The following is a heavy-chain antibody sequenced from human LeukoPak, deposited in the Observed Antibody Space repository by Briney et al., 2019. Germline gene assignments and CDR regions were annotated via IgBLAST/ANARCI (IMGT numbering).Heavy chain of an antibody. J-gene: IGHJ3*02. Sequence: PGGSLRLSCAASGLTFSSYSMTWVRQAPGKGLEWVSYLSGSSGTMYYADSVKGRFTISRDNAKNSLYLQMNSLRAEDTAVFYCARAGSYGAFDIWGQGTMVTVSS. CDR3: ARAGSYGAFDI. V-gene: IGHV3-48*04. CDR2: LSGSSGTM. CDR1: GLTFSSYS. D-gene: IGHD3-10*01.